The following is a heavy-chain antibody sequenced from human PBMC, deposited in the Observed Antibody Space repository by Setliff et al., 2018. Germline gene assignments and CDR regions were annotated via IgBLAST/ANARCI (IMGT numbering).Heavy chain of an antibody. D-gene: IGHD6-13*01. Sequence: GGSLRLSCAASGFTFDAYAMNWVRQGPGGGLEFVAAISRDSDSTYYADSVRGRFTISRDNSKKTLYLQMNSLRAEDTAVYYCVKDVVGYSSTWPKRDYFDYWGQGTLVTAPQ. CDR2: ISRDSDST. V-gene: IGHV3-23*01. CDR3: VKDVVGYSSTWPKRDYFDY. J-gene: IGHJ4*02. CDR1: GFTFDAYA.